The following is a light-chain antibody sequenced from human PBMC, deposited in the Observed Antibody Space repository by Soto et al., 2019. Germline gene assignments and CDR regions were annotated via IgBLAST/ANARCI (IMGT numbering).Light chain of an antibody. CDR2: DVS. Sequence: QSALTQPASVSGSPGQSITISCTGTSSDVGGYHYVSWYQQHPGKAPKLMIYDVSNRPSGVFNRFSGSKSGNTASLTISGLQAEDEADYYCSSYTSSWVFGGGTKLTVL. V-gene: IGLV2-14*01. CDR3: SSYTSSWV. J-gene: IGLJ3*02. CDR1: SSDVGGYHY.